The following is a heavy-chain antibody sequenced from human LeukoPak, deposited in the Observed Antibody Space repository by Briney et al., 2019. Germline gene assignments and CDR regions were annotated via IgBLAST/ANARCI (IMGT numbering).Heavy chain of an antibody. V-gene: IGHV4-4*07. Sequence: SETLSLTCSVSGGSISTYYWSWIRQPAGKGLEWIGRIYTSGSTNYNPSLKSRVTISVDTSKNQFSLKLSSVTAADTAVYYCAVHSGTSPYYYYYMDVWGKGTTVTVSS. CDR1: GGSISTYY. CDR3: AVHSGTSPYYYYYMDV. J-gene: IGHJ6*03. CDR2: IYTSGST. D-gene: IGHD3-10*01.